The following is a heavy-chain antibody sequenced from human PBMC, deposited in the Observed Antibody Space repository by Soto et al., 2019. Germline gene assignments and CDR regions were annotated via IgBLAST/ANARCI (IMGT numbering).Heavy chain of an antibody. J-gene: IGHJ3*02. D-gene: IGHD4-17*01. V-gene: IGHV3-23*01. Sequence: GGSLRLSCAASGFTFSSYAMSWVRQAPGKGLEWVSAISGSGGSTYYADSVKGRFTISRDNSKNTLYLQMNSLRAEDTAVYYCAKRWEFTVTTPDAFDIWGQGTMVTVSS. CDR1: GFTFSSYA. CDR2: ISGSGGST. CDR3: AKRWEFTVTTPDAFDI.